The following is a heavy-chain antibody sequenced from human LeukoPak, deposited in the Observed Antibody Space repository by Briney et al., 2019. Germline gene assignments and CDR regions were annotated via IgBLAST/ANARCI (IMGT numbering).Heavy chain of an antibody. V-gene: IGHV3-33*01. D-gene: IGHD1-14*01. CDR3: TRYNNDHFDY. J-gene: IGHJ4*02. CDR2: IAYDGSRA. Sequence: PGGSLRLSCAGSGFTFGGYGMHWFRQTPGKGLEWVAVIAYDGSRAFYADSVKGRFTISRDNSKNTMSVQMDDLRAEDTAVYYCTRYNNDHFDYWGQGPRSPSPQ. CDR1: GFTFGGYG.